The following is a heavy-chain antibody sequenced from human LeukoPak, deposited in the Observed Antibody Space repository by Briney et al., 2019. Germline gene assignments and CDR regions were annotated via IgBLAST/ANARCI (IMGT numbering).Heavy chain of an antibody. Sequence: GGSLRLSCAASGFTVSIHYMSWVRQAPGKGPEWVSIISGGGFINYAGSVRGRFTISRDNSKNTLYLQMNSLRDEDTAVYYCARDRDYSGSGSPDYWGQGTLVTVSS. CDR1: GFTVSIHY. V-gene: IGHV3-66*01. CDR3: ARDRDYSGSGSPDY. CDR2: ISGGGFI. D-gene: IGHD3-10*01. J-gene: IGHJ4*02.